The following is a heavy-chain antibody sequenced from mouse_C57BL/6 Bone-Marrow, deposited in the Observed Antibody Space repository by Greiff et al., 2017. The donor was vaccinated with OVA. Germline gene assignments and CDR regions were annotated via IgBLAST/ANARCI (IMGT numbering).Heavy chain of an antibody. CDR3: ARKGYYGSSPFAY. CDR2: IYPGGGYT. Sequence: VMLVESGAELVRPGTSVKMSCKASGYTFTNYWIGWAKQRPGHGLEWIGDIYPGGGYTNYNEKFKGKATLTADKSSSTAYMQFSSLTSEDSAIYYCARKGYYGSSPFAYWGQGTLVTVSA. J-gene: IGHJ3*01. V-gene: IGHV1-63*01. D-gene: IGHD1-1*01. CDR1: GYTFTNYW.